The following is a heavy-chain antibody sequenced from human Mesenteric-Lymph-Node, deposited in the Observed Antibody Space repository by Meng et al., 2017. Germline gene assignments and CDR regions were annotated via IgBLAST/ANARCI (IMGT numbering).Heavy chain of an antibody. CDR1: GGSISSYY. V-gene: IGHV4-59*01. Sequence: GSLRLSCTVSGGSISSYYWSWIRQPPGKGLEWIGYIYYSGSTNYNPSLKSRVTISVTSDNQFSLNLTSVTAADTAVYYCARVLSSRYYYGMDVWGQGTTVTVSS. J-gene: IGHJ6*02. CDR3: ARVLSSRYYYGMDV. D-gene: IGHD2-2*01. CDR2: IYYSGST.